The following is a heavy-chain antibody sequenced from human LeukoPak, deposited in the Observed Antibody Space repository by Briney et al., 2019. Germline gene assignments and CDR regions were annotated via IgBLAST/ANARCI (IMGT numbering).Heavy chain of an antibody. D-gene: IGHD3-22*01. CDR3: ANYYDSSGYPYYFDY. CDR1: GYSFTTSW. Sequence: GESLKISCKGSGYSFTTSWIGWVRQMPGKGLEWMGIIWPSDSDTRYSPSFQGQVTVSADKSISTAYLQWSSLKASDTAMYYCANYYDSSGYPYYFDYWGQGTLVTVSS. CDR2: IWPSDSDT. J-gene: IGHJ4*02. V-gene: IGHV5-51*01.